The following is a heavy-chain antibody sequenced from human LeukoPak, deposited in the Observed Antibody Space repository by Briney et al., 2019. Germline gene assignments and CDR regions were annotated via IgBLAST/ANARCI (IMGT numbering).Heavy chain of an antibody. CDR1: GGSISSSSYY. CDR3: ARPSMVRGGFDY. V-gene: IGHV4-39*01. J-gene: IGHJ4*02. CDR2: IYYSGST. D-gene: IGHD3-10*01. Sequence: SETLSLTCTVSGGSISSSSYYWGWIRQPPGKGLEWIGSIYYSGSTYYNPSHKSRVTISVDTSKNQFSLKLSSVTAADTAVYYCARPSMVRGGFDYWGQGTLVTVSS.